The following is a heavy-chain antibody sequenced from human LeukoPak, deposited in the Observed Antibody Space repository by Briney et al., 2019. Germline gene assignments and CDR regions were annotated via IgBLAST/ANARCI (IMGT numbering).Heavy chain of an antibody. CDR3: AKDYGSVHFDY. CDR2: IRYDGSNK. V-gene: IGHV3-30*02. J-gene: IGHJ4*02. Sequence: GGPVRLLCGPSGFPHSSYGMHCLPHAPEKALEWVAFIRYDGSNKYYPDSVKGRFTISRDNSKNTLYPHMNSLRAEDTAMYYCAKDYGSVHFDYWGQGTLVTVSS. D-gene: IGHD3-10*01. CDR1: GFPHSSYG.